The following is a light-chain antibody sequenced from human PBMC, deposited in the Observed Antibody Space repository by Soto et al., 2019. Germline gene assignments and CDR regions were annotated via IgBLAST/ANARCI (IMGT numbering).Light chain of an antibody. Sequence: IVVTQCPFTLSLPLGERVTLACRASQGVXSYFVWYQPKPGQSPRLLXDNASNSASGSPARLSGSGSETAVTPTSSRPKPTYSAMYYFQQYGSTTWTFGQGTKVDIK. CDR1: QGVXSY. V-gene: IGKV3-11*01. J-gene: IGKJ1*01. CDR2: NAS. CDR3: QQYGSTTWT.